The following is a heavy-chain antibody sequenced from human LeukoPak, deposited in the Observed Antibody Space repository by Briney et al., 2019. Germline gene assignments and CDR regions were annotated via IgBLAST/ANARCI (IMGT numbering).Heavy chain of an antibody. Sequence: ASVKVSCKASGYTFTGYYMHWVRQAPGQGLEWMGWINPNSGGTNYAQEFQGRVTMTRDTSISTAYMELSRLRSDDTAVYYCARLPYYYDSSGNDYWGQGTLVTVSS. CDR2: INPNSGGT. V-gene: IGHV1-2*02. CDR3: ARLPYYYDSSGNDY. J-gene: IGHJ4*02. CDR1: GYTFTGYY. D-gene: IGHD3-22*01.